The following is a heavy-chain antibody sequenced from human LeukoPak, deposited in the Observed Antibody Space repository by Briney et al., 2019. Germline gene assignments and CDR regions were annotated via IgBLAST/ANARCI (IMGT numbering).Heavy chain of an antibody. CDR3: AREAQYGSSWFNYFDY. Sequence: SVKVSCKASGGTFSSYAISWVRQAPGQGLEWMGGIIPIFGTANYAQKFQGRVTITADKSTSTAYMELSSLRSEDTAVYYCAREAQYGSSWFNYFDYWGQGTLVTVSS. V-gene: IGHV1-69*06. CDR2: IIPIFGTA. D-gene: IGHD6-13*01. J-gene: IGHJ4*02. CDR1: GGTFSSYA.